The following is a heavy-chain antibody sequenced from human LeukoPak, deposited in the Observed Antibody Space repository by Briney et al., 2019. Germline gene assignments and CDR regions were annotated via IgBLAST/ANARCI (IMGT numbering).Heavy chain of an antibody. Sequence: PGGSLRLSCAASGFIFSDTWMHWVRHVPGKGLVWVSRITSDGKLTAYADSVKGRFTISRDNAKNILYLQMNSLRVEDTAVYYCASLLEGRGQGTLVTVSS. D-gene: IGHD2/OR15-2a*01. CDR2: ITSDGKLT. CDR1: GFIFSDTW. CDR3: ASLLEG. J-gene: IGHJ4*02. V-gene: IGHV3-74*01.